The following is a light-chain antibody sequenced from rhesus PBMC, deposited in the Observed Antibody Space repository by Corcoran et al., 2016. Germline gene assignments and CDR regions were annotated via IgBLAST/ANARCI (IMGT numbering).Light chain of an antibody. J-gene: IGKJ2*01. CDR3: QHYYNTPYS. CDR2: EAS. Sequence: DIQMTQSPSSLSASVGDRVTITCRASQGITNDLAWYQQKPGETPKLLIYEASSLQSGIPSRFSGSGSGTDVTLTIGSLQSEDFATYYCQHYYNTPYSFGQGTKVEIK. CDR1: QGITND. V-gene: IGKV1-25*01.